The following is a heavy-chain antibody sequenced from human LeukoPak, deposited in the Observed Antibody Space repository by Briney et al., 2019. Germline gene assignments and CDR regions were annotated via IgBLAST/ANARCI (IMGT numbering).Heavy chain of an antibody. CDR2: IFSGGGR. CDR3: AGYYDTSGSHAFDI. CDR1: GFTFDDFA. D-gene: IGHD3-22*01. Sequence: HGGSLRLSCAASGFTFDDFAMHWVRQAPGKGLDWVSVIFSGGGRNYADSVKGRFTISRDNSKNTLYLQMNSLRAEDTAVYYCAGYYDTSGSHAFDIWGQGTMVTVSS. V-gene: IGHV3-53*01. J-gene: IGHJ3*02.